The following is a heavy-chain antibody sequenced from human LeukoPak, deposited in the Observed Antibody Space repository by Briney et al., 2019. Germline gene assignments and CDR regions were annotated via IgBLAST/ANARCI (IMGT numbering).Heavy chain of an antibody. J-gene: IGHJ2*01. CDR3: ARDSSRKSIEARLWYFDL. Sequence: PSETLSLTCTVSGVSISSSNSYWGWIRQPPGKGLEWIGSIYYSGNTYYNASLKSQVSISIDTSKNQFSLKLSSVTAADTAVYYCARDSSRKSIEARLWYFDLWGRGTLVTVSS. D-gene: IGHD6-6*01. CDR1: GVSISSSNSY. V-gene: IGHV4-39*07. CDR2: IYYSGNT.